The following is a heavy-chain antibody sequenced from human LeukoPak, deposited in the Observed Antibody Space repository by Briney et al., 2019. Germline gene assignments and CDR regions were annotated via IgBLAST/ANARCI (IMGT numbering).Heavy chain of an antibody. CDR3: ARGTMIGAFDI. D-gene: IGHD3-22*01. CDR1: GFTFSSYA. Sequence: GGSLRLSCATSGFTFSSYAMSWVRQAPGKGLEWVSVISGSGGSTSYAESVKGRFTISRDNSKSTLFLQMNSLRAEDTAVYYCARGTMIGAFDIWGQGTMVTVSS. J-gene: IGHJ3*02. CDR2: ISGSGGST. V-gene: IGHV3-23*01.